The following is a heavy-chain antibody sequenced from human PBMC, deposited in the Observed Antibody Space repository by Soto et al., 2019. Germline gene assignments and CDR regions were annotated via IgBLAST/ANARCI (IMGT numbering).Heavy chain of an antibody. D-gene: IGHD3-16*01. CDR1: GYTFTGYY. Sequence: ASVKVSCKASGYTFTGYYMHWVRQAPGQGLEWMGWINPNSGGTNYAQKFQGWVTMTRDTSISTAYMELSRLRSDDTAVYYCAREEGYPMITFGGVTSWYYFDYWGQGTLVTVSS. CDR3: AREEGYPMITFGGVTSWYYFDY. V-gene: IGHV1-2*04. CDR2: INPNSGGT. J-gene: IGHJ4*02.